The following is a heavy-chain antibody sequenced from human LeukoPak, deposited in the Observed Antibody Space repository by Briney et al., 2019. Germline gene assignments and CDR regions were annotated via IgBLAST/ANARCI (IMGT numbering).Heavy chain of an antibody. Sequence: SETLSLTCTVSGGSISSYFWSWIRQPPGEGLEWIGYMYYSGSTNYNVSLKSRVTLSVDTSKNQFYLKLSSVTAADTAVYYCARHRLQWERRVGAFEIRGQGTMVTVSS. V-gene: IGHV4-59*08. J-gene: IGHJ3*02. CDR2: MYYSGST. CDR1: GGSISSYF. D-gene: IGHD1-26*01. CDR3: ARHRLQWERRVGAFEI.